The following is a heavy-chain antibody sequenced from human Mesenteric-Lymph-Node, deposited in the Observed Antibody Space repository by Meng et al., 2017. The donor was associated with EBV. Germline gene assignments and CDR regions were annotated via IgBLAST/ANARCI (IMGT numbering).Heavy chain of an antibody. V-gene: IGHV1-18*01. D-gene: IGHD2-15*01. CDR2: INAYNGDT. CDR1: GYTFTNYG. Sequence: RGRSGGEGKKPGASVKVPCKASGYTFTNYGITWVRQAPGQGLEWMGWINAYNGDTNYAQTLQGRVTMTTDTSTSTAYMELRSLRSDDTAVYYCARASLGYCSGDSCYSWWLDNWGQGTLVTVSS. CDR3: ARASLGYCSGDSCYSWWLDN. J-gene: IGHJ5*02.